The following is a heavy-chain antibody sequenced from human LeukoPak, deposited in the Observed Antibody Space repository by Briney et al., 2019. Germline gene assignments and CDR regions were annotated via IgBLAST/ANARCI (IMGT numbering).Heavy chain of an antibody. CDR3: ARERPPRITGTTPNWFDP. J-gene: IGHJ5*02. Sequence: GASVKVSCKASGYTFTSYGISWVRQAPGQGLEWMGWISACNGNTNYAQKLQGRVTMTTDTSTSTAYMELRSLRSDDTAVYYCARERPPRITGTTPNWFDPWGQGTLVTVSS. CDR1: GYTFTSYG. CDR2: ISACNGNT. D-gene: IGHD1-7*01. V-gene: IGHV1-18*01.